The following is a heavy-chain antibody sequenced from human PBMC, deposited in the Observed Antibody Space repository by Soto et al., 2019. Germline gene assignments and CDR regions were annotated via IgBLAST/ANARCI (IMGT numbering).Heavy chain of an antibody. V-gene: IGHV3-74*01. CDR3: ARESTTVMYYYGMDV. J-gene: IGHJ6*04. Sequence: PGGSLRLSCAASGFTFSSYWMHWVRQAPGKGLVWVSRINSDGSSTSYADSVKGRFTISRDNAKNTLYLQMNSLRAEDTAVYYCARESTTVMYYYGMDVWGKGTTVTVSS. CDR2: INSDGSST. D-gene: IGHD2-2*01. CDR1: GFTFSSYW.